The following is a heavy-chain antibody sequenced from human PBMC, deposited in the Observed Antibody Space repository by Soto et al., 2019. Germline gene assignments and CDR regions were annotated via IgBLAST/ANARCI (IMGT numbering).Heavy chain of an antibody. CDR3: AKDRRSSWYPSINYGMDV. D-gene: IGHD6-13*01. V-gene: IGHV3-30*18. CDR1: GFTFSSYG. CDR2: ISYDGSNK. Sequence: QVQLVESGGGVVQPGRSLRLSCAASGFTFSSYGMHWVRQAPGKGLEWVAVISYDGSNKYYADSVKGRFTISRDNSKNTLYLQMNSLRAEDTAVYYCAKDRRSSWYPSINYGMDVWGQGTTVTVSS. J-gene: IGHJ6*02.